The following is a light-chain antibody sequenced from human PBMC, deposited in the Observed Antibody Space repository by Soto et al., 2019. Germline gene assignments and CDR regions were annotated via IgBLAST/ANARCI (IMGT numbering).Light chain of an antibody. J-gene: IGKJ3*01. Sequence: EIVLTQSPGTLSLSPGERATLSCRASQSVSSSYLAWYQQKPGQAPRLLIYGASGRDTGIPDRFSGSGSGTYFTLTLRRLEPEEFAVYCCQQYGRSLFTFGPATNVDIK. CDR2: GAS. V-gene: IGKV3-20*01. CDR3: QQYGRSLFT. CDR1: QSVSSSY.